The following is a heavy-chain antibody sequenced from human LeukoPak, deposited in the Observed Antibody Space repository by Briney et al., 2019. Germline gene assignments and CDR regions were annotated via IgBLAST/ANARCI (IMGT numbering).Heavy chain of an antibody. J-gene: IGHJ4*02. CDR3: ARIGGSGSYSGHYFDH. V-gene: IGHV3-74*01. Sequence: GGSLKLSCAASGFTFSTYWMHWVRRAPGKGLVWVSRISTDGSVTSYADSVKGRFTISRDNAKNTMYLQMNSLRAEDTAVYYCARIGGSGSYSGHYFDHWGQGTLVTVSS. D-gene: IGHD3-10*01. CDR1: GFTFSTYW. CDR2: ISTDGSVT.